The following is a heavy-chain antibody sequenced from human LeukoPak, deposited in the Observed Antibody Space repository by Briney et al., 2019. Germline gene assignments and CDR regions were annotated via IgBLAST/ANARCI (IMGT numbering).Heavy chain of an antibody. D-gene: IGHD2-21*02. CDR1: GGSISSYY. CDR3: ARGPQNPYCGGDCGEDAFDI. Sequence: SETLSLTCTVSGGSISSYYWSWIRQPPGKGLEWIGYIYYSGSTNYNPSLKSRVTISVDTSKNQFSLKLSSVTAADTAVYYCARGPQNPYCGGDCGEDAFDIWGQGTMVTVSS. J-gene: IGHJ3*02. CDR2: IYYSGST. V-gene: IGHV4-59*01.